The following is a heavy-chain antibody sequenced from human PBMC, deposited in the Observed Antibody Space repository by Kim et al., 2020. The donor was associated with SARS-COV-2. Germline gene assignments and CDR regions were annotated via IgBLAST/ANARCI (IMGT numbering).Heavy chain of an antibody. J-gene: IGHJ5*02. Sequence: NSNPSLKSRVAISVDTSKNQFSLKLSSVTAADTAVYYCAKSILRYSWFDPWGQGTLVTVSS. D-gene: IGHD3-9*01. CDR3: AKSILRYSWFDP. V-gene: IGHV4-34*01.